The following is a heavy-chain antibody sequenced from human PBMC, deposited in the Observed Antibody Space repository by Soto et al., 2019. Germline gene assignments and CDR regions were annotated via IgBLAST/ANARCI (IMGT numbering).Heavy chain of an antibody. CDR1: GGSISSGGYY. Sequence: QVQLQESGPGLVKPSQTLSLTCTVSGGSISSGGYYWSWIRQHPGKGLEWIGYIYYSGSTYYNPSLKSRVTISVDTSKNPFSLKLSSVTAADTAVYYCVRGQGGITIFGVVITPFDYWGQGTLVTVSS. J-gene: IGHJ4*02. D-gene: IGHD3-3*01. CDR3: VRGQGGITIFGVVITPFDY. V-gene: IGHV4-31*03. CDR2: IYYSGST.